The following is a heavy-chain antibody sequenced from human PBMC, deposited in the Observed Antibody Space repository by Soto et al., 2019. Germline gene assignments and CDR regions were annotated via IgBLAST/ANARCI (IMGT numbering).Heavy chain of an antibody. Sequence: EVQLVESGGGSVQPGGSLRLSCAASGFTFSTYWMHWVHQAPGKGLVWVSRIVSDGSTTNYADSVKGRFTISRDNAKNTLYLQMNSLRAEDTAVYYCARAKGNSGAFDIWGQGTMVTVSS. J-gene: IGHJ3*02. CDR1: GFTFSTYW. CDR3: ARAKGNSGAFDI. CDR2: IVSDGSTT. V-gene: IGHV3-74*01. D-gene: IGHD4-4*01.